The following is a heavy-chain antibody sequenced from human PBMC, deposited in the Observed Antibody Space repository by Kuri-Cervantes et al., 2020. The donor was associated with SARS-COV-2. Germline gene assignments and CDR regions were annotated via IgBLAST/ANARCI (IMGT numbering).Heavy chain of an antibody. J-gene: IGHJ6*02. D-gene: IGHD4/OR15-4a*01. CDR3: ARDPDYRVFYYYHGMDV. CDR1: GFPLSNYA. V-gene: IGHV3-30*03. Sequence: GGSLRLSWAASGFPLSNYAMTWVRQAPGKGLEGVAVISSDGKTIYYADSVKGRVTISRDNSENTVHLQMSSLRPEDTALYFCARDPDYRVFYYYHGMDVWGQGTTVTVSS. CDR2: ISSDGKTI.